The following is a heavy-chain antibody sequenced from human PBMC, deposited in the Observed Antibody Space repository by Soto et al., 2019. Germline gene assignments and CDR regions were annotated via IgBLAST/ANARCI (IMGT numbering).Heavy chain of an antibody. J-gene: IGHJ4*02. CDR3: AREVGYGDFSAALLD. CDR1: GGTFSSHS. Sequence: VQLMQSGAEVKQPGSSVKVSCKASGGTFSSHSINWVRQAPGQGLEWMGGIITLFGTANYAQNFQGRVTITADQSTSTADMEVNSLRSDETAVYYCAREVGYGDFSAALLDWGQGTLVTVSS. D-gene: IGHD4-17*01. V-gene: IGHV1-69*01. CDR2: IITLFGTA.